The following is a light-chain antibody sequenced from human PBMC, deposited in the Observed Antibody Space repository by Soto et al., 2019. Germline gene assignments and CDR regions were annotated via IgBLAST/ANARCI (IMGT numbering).Light chain of an antibody. J-gene: IGKJ1*01. CDR3: QQYNNWPWT. V-gene: IGKV3-15*01. CDR1: QSVSSN. Sequence: EIVMTQSPATLSVPPGERATLSCRASQSVSSNLAWYQQKPGQAPRLLIYDASTRATGVPARFSGSGSGTEFTLTISSLQSEDFAVYSCQQYNNWPWTFGQGTKVDI. CDR2: DAS.